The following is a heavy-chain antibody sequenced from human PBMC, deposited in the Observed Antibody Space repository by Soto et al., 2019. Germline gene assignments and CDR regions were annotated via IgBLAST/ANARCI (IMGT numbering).Heavy chain of an antibody. CDR3: AKRRYCSGTGCPGDYYGSGFYFDD. CDR1: GFAFGSYA. D-gene: IGHD2-2*01. Sequence: PGGSLRLSCATSGFAFGSYAMSWVRQAPGKGLEWVSAITGSSDTTYYADSVKGRLTISRDNSRNTLYLHMNSLRAEDTAVYYCAKRRYCSGTGCPGDYYGSGFYFDDWGQGTLVTVS. J-gene: IGHJ4*02. V-gene: IGHV3-23*01. CDR2: ITGSSDTT.